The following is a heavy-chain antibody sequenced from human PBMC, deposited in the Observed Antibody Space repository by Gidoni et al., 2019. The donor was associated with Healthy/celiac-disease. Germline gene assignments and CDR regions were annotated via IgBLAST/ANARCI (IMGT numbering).Heavy chain of an antibody. CDR3: ARERGFSSGWSYFDY. D-gene: IGHD6-19*01. CDR2: IDSGGST. J-gene: IGHJ4*02. Sequence: EVQLVESGGGLIQPGGSLRLSCSASGFTVSSNYMSWVRQAPGKGLEWVSVIDSGGSTYYADSVKGRFTISRDNSKNTLYLQMNSLRAEDTDVYYCARERGFSSGWSYFDYWGQGTLVTVSS. CDR1: GFTVSSNY. V-gene: IGHV3-53*01.